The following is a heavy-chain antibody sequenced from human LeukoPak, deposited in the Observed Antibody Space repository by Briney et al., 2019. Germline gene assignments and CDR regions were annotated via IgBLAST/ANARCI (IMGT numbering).Heavy chain of an antibody. J-gene: IGHJ4*02. CDR2: ISYDGSDE. D-gene: IGHD3-10*01. Sequence: GRSLRLSCAASGFTFSSYGMHWVRQAPGKGLEWVAVISYDGSDEYYADSVKGRSTLSRDNSQSTLYLQMNSLRTGDTAIYYCAKQIDGSGTFLYPKYFDYWGQGTLVTVSS. CDR1: GFTFSSYG. CDR3: AKQIDGSGTFLYPKYFDY. V-gene: IGHV3-30*18.